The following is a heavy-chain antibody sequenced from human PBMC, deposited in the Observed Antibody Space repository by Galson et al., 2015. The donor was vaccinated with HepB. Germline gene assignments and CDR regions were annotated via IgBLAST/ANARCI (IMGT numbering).Heavy chain of an antibody. V-gene: IGHV1-2*02. Sequence: SVKVSCKASGYTFTGYYMHWVRQAPGQGLEWMGWINPNSGGTNYAQKFQGRVTMTRDTSISTAYVELSRLRSDDTAVYYCARDSSSWYNWFDPWGQGTLVTVSS. D-gene: IGHD6-13*01. CDR2: INPNSGGT. CDR1: GYTFTGYY. J-gene: IGHJ5*02. CDR3: ARDSSSWYNWFDP.